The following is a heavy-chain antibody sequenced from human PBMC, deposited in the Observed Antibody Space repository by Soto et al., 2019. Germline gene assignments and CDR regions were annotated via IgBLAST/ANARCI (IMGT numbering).Heavy chain of an antibody. CDR1: GFTFGSYG. V-gene: IGHV3-30*18. CDR2: ISYDGSNK. J-gene: IGHJ4*02. Sequence: GGSLRLSCAASGFTFGSYGMHWVRQAPGKGLEWVAVISYDGSNKYYADSVKGRFTISRDNSKNTLYLQMNSLRAEDTAVYYCAKDILRREAVDGSDYWGQGTLVTVSS. D-gene: IGHD6-19*01. CDR3: AKDILRREAVDGSDY.